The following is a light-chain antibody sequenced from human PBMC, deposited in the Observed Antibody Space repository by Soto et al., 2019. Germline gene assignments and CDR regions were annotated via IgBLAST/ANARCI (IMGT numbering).Light chain of an antibody. J-gene: IGKJ5*01. Sequence: EIVLTQSPATLSLSPGERATLSCRASQSINRHLAWYRQKPGQAPRLLIYDASNRATGIPDRFSGSGSGTDFTLTVGRLEPEDFALYYCQQYGNSPITFGQGTRLEIK. CDR1: QSINRH. V-gene: IGKV3-20*01. CDR3: QQYGNSPIT. CDR2: DAS.